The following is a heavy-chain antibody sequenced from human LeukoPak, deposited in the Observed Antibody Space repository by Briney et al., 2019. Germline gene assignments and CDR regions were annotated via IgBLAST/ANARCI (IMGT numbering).Heavy chain of an antibody. CDR1: GFTLSDHA. CDR2: IRGTGTTT. CDR3: AKVSWLGTLPSYHFDS. D-gene: IGHD6-19*01. Sequence: PGESLRLSCAASGFTLSDHAMSWVRQAPGKGLEWVSAIRGTGTTTFYAASVKGRFTISRDNSRNTADLQMNSLRAEDTAVYYCAKVSWLGTLPSYHFDSWGQGTQVNVSS. J-gene: IGHJ4*02. V-gene: IGHV3-23*01.